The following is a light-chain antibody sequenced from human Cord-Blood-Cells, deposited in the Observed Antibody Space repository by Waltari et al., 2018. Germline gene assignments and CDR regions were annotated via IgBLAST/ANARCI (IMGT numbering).Light chain of an antibody. CDR3: MQALQTPPT. Sequence: DIVMTQSPLSMPVTPGEPASIYCRSSQSLLHSNGYNYLDWYLQKPGQSPQLLIYLGSNRASGVPDRFSGSGSGTDFTLKISRVDAEDVGVYYCMQALQTPPTFGGGTKVEIK. CDR1: QSLLHSNGYNY. V-gene: IGKV2-28*01. CDR2: LGS. J-gene: IGKJ4*01.